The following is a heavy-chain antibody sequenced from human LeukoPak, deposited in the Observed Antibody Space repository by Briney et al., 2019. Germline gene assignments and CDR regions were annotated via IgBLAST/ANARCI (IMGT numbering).Heavy chain of an antibody. Sequence: SVKVSCKASGGTFSSYAISWVRQAPGQGLEWMGGIIPIFGTANYAQKFQGRVTITADESTSTAYMELSSLRSEDTAVYYCARYGGDIVVVPAAIPYYYYYMDVWGKGTTVTVSS. CDR1: GGTFSSYA. V-gene: IGHV1-69*13. CDR3: ARYGGDIVVVPAAIPYYYYYMDV. D-gene: IGHD2-2*01. CDR2: IIPIFGTA. J-gene: IGHJ6*03.